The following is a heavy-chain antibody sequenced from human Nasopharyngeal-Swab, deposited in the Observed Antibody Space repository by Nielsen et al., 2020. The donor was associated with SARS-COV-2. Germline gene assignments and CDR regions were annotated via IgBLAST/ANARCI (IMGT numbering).Heavy chain of an antibody. Sequence: WVRQAPGQGLEWMGWISAYNGNTNYAQKLQGRVTMTTDTSTSTAYMELRSLRSDDTAVYYRARAQAAKDSRGHNYYYYYGMDVWGQGTTVTVSS. V-gene: IGHV1-18*01. CDR2: ISAYNGNT. J-gene: IGHJ6*02. D-gene: IGHD6-13*01. CDR3: ARAQAAKDSRGHNYYYYYGMDV.